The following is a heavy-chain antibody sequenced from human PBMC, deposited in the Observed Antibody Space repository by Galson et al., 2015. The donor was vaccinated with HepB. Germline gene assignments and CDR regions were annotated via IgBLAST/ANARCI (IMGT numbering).Heavy chain of an antibody. CDR3: ATDKYFDSRPVGVDY. Sequence: CKASGYTFTNYYMHWVRQAPGQGLEWMGVIDPVGGSTTYAPKFQGRLTVTRDTSTSTVHMELRSLRFDDTAVYYCATDKYFDSRPVGVDYWGQGTLVTVSS. V-gene: IGHV1-46*01. J-gene: IGHJ4*02. CDR1: GYTFTNYY. D-gene: IGHD2/OR15-2a*01. CDR2: IDPVGGST.